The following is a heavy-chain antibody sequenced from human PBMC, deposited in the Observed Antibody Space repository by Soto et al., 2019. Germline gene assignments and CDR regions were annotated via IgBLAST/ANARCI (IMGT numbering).Heavy chain of an antibody. CDR2: IYHSGST. V-gene: IGHV4-4*02. D-gene: IGHD4-17*01. CDR3: ARGLDYGDYRSYWYFDL. Sequence: QVQLQESGPGLVKPSETLSLTCAVSGGSISGSGWWTWIRQPPGKGLEWIGEIYHSGSTNYNPSLKSRVPISLDKSLKLSSVTAADTAVYYCARGLDYGDYRSYWYFDLWGRGTLVTVSS. J-gene: IGHJ2*01. CDR1: GGSISGSGW.